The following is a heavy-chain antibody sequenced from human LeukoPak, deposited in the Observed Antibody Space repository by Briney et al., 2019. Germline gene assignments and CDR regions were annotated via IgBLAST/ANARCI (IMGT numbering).Heavy chain of an antibody. V-gene: IGHV3-7*01. CDR3: ARDHGYCSGGKCYAEFDY. CDR1: GFAFSTYC. CDR2: IKQDGSEK. J-gene: IGHJ4*02. Sequence: GGSLRLSCAATGFAFSTYCMSWVRQARGKGLEWVACIKQDGSEKYYVDSVKGRFTISRDNAKNSLYLQINSLRAEDTAVYYCARDHGYCSGGKCYAEFDYWGQGTLVTVSS. D-gene: IGHD2-15*01.